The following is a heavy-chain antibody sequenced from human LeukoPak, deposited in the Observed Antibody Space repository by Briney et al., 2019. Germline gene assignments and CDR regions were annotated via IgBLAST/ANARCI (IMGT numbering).Heavy chain of an antibody. J-gene: IGHJ4*02. CDR1: GYTFTSYY. V-gene: IGHV1-46*01. D-gene: IGHD5-18*01. Sequence: ASVKVSCKASGYTFTSYYMHWVRQAPGQGLEWMGIINPNGGSTSYAQKFQGRVTMTRDTSTSTVYTELSSLRSEDTAVYYCARDQQTRGYSYGCDYWGQGTLVTVSS. CDR3: ARDQQTRGYSYGCDY. CDR2: INPNGGST.